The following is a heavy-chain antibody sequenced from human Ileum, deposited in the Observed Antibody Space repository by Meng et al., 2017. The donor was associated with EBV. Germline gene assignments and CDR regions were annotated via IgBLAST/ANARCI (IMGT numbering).Heavy chain of an antibody. J-gene: IGHJ4*02. D-gene: IGHD4-17*01. CDR3: AMGPDYAKTGY. CDR2: ICYTDYT. CDR1: GGSISSSNYC. Sequence: LLQQVSGPGLVNPSETLSRTCSVSGGSISSSNYCWGWIRQPPGKGLEWIQSICYTDYTYYNPSLKSRVTISADKSKNQFSLRLNSLTAAGTAVYYCAMGPDYAKTGYWGQGTLVTVSS. V-gene: IGHV4-39*01.